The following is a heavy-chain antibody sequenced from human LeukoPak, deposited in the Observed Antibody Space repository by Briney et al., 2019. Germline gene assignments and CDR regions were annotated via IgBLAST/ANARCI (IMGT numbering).Heavy chain of an antibody. Sequence: GGSLRLSCAASGFTVSSNYMNWVRQAPGKGLEWVSVIYSGGNTYYADSVKGRFTISRDNSKNTLYLQMNSLRAEDTAVYYCATDRGWLQFDYWGQGTLVTVSS. CDR1: GFTVSSNY. V-gene: IGHV3-66*01. CDR2: IYSGGNT. CDR3: ATDRGWLQFDY. D-gene: IGHD5-24*01. J-gene: IGHJ4*02.